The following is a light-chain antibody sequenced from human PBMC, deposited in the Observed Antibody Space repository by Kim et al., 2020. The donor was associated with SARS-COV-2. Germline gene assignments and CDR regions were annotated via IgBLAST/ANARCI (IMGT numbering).Light chain of an antibody. CDR1: QSVSGRY. J-gene: IGKJ1*01. V-gene: IGKV3-20*01. CDR2: DSS. CDR3: QQYGTSQWT. Sequence: DNVLTQSPGTLSLSPGDRATLSCRASQSVSGRYLAWYQQKPGQAPRLLIFDSSSRATGIPDRFSGSGSGTDFTLTISRLEPEDFAVYFCQQYGTSQWTFGQGTKVDIK.